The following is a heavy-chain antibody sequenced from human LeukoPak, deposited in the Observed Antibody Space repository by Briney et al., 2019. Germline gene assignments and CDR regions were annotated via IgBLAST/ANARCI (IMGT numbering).Heavy chain of an antibody. CDR1: GFTFSSYS. D-gene: IGHD3-22*01. V-gene: IGHV3-21*01. Sequence: PGGSLRLSCAASGFTFSSYSMNWVRQAPGKGLEWVSSISSSSSYIYYADSVKGRFTISRDNAKNSLYLQMNSLRAEDTAVYYCARERYYYDSSGYQIPNFDFWGQGTLVAVSS. CDR2: ISSSSSYI. CDR3: ARERYYYDSSGYQIPNFDF. J-gene: IGHJ4*02.